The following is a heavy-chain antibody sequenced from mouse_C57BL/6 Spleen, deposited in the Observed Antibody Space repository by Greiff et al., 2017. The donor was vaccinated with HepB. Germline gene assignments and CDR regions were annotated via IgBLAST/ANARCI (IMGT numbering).Heavy chain of an antibody. D-gene: IGHD1-1*01. CDR1: GYAFSSYW. Sequence: QVQLQQSGAELVKPGASVKISCKASGYAFSSYWMNWVKQRPGKGLEWIGQIYPGDGDTNYNGKFKGKATLTADKSSSTAYMQRSSLTSEDSAVYFCARESPLYYYGSSPYYYDYWGQGTTLTVSS. J-gene: IGHJ2*01. CDR2: IYPGDGDT. CDR3: ARESPLYYYGSSPYYYDY. V-gene: IGHV1-80*01.